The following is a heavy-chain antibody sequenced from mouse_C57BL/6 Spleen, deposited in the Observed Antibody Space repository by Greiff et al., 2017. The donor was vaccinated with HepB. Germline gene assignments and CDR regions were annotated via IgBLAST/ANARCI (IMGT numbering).Heavy chain of an antibody. CDR1: GYAFTNYL. J-gene: IGHJ3*01. CDR3: ARDYGSSPPAFAY. CDR2: INPGSGGT. Sequence: VQLQQSGAELVRPGTSVKVSCKASGYAFTNYLIEWVKQRPGQGLEWIGVINPGSGGTNYNEKFKGKATLTADKSSSTAYMQLSSLTSEDSAVYFCARDYGSSPPAFAYWGQGTLVTVSA. V-gene: IGHV1-54*01. D-gene: IGHD1-1*01.